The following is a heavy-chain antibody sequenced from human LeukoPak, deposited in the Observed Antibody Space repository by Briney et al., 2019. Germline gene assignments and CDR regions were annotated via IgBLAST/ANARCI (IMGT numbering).Heavy chain of an antibody. V-gene: IGHV3-33*08. CDR2: IWYDGSNK. CDR3: ARSYYYDSSHTADY. D-gene: IGHD3-22*01. CDR1: GFTFSSYA. J-gene: IGHJ4*02. Sequence: TGGSLRLSCAASGFTFSSYAMSWVRQAPGKGLEWVAYIWYDGSNKYYTDSVKGRFTISRDNSKNTLYLQMNSLRAEDTAVYYCARSYYYDSSHTADYWGQGTLVTVSS.